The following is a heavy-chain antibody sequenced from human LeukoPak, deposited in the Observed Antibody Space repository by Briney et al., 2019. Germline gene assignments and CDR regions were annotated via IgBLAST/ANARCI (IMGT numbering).Heavy chain of an antibody. CDR3: SRDYFSRAAVLGYFDL. V-gene: IGHV3-21*01. CDR2: ISTTSSFI. CDR1: GFTFSSDS. J-gene: IGHJ2*01. Sequence: GGSLRLSCPTSGFTFSSDSITRVRQAGGKGLEWVSCISTTSSFIYYAHSVKGRFTIPRDNAKNSLYLQMNSMTAEDTAVYYCSRDYFSRAAVLGYFDLWGRGTLVTVSS. D-gene: IGHD2-15*01.